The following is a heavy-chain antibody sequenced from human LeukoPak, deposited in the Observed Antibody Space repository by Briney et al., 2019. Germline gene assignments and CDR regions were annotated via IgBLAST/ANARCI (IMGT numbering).Heavy chain of an antibody. D-gene: IGHD3-10*01. Sequence: ASVKVSCKASGGTFSSYAISWVRQAPGQGLEWMGGIIPIFGTANYAQKFQGRVTITADKSTSTAYMELSSLRSEDTAVYYCAVYYGSGTDYYYYYYMDVWGKGTTVTVSS. J-gene: IGHJ6*03. V-gene: IGHV1-69*06. CDR2: IIPIFGTA. CDR1: GGTFSSYA. CDR3: AVYYGSGTDYYYYYYMDV.